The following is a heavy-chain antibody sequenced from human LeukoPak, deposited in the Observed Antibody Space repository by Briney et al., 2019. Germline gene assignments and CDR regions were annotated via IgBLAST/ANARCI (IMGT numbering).Heavy chain of an antibody. V-gene: IGHV3-23*01. CDR2: VSTSGDNG. CDR3: AKGTNENYYGSF. Sequence: PGGSLRLSCAASGFTFNNYGMNWVRQAPGKGLEWVSVVSTSGDNGYYADSVQGRFTISRDNSKNSLYLQMNSLRAEDTAVYYCAKGTNENYYGSFWGQGTLVTVSS. D-gene: IGHD3-10*01. J-gene: IGHJ4*02. CDR1: GFTFNNYG.